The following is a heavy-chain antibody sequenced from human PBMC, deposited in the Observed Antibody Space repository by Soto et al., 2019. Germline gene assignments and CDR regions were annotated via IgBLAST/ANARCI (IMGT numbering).Heavy chain of an antibody. D-gene: IGHD3-10*01. V-gene: IGHV3-30*03. J-gene: IGHJ4*02. Sequence: QVQLVESGGGVVQPGRSLRLSCAASGFPFTTYGMHWVREGPGKGLEWVAVISYDGRNKYYADSVKGRFTISRDNSKNQLYLQINTLCPEDRALYYCAGGQYYFASRGQGPLVTVS. CDR2: ISYDGRNK. CDR1: GFPFTTYG. CDR3: AGGQYYFAS.